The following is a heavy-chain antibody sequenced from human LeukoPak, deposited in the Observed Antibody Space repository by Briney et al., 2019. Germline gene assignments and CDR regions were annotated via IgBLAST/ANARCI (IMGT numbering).Heavy chain of an antibody. D-gene: IGHD3-10*01. CDR1: GGSISSYD. CDR3: ARKVMVRGVIIRRSYYLDY. Sequence: SETLSLTCTVSGGSISSYDWSWIRQPPEKGLEWIGYIDYSGNTNYNPSLKSRVTISVDTSKNQFSLKLSSVTAADTAVYYCARKVMVRGVIIRRSYYLDYWGQGILVTVSS. J-gene: IGHJ4*02. V-gene: IGHV4-59*12. CDR2: IDYSGNT.